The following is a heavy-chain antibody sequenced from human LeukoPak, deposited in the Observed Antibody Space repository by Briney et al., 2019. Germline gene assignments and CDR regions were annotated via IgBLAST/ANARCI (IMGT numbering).Heavy chain of an antibody. CDR2: ISFDGSNK. Sequence: PARSLRPSCAASGLTFSSYAMHWVGQAPRKGLDWVAVISFDGSNKDYADSVKCRFTISRDNSKNTLYLQMNRLSAEDTAVYSCARDGYYYGSGSYYPDYWGQGTLVTVSS. V-gene: IGHV3-30*04. CDR1: GLTFSSYA. J-gene: IGHJ4*02. CDR3: ARDGYYYGSGSYYPDY. D-gene: IGHD3-10*01.